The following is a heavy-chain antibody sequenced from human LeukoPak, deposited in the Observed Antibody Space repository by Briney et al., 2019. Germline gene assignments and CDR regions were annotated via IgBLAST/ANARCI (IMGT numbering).Heavy chain of an antibody. CDR3: ARVAMIVAKPYDN. CDR1: GFTFSPYC. V-gene: IGHV3-7*01. Sequence: PGGSLRLSCAASGFTFSPYCMSWVRQAPGKGLEWVANINQYGSEKYYVDSVKGRFTISRDSAKNALYLQMNSLRAEDTAVYYCARVAMIVAKPYDNWGQGTLVTVSS. J-gene: IGHJ4*02. D-gene: IGHD3-22*01. CDR2: INQYGSEK.